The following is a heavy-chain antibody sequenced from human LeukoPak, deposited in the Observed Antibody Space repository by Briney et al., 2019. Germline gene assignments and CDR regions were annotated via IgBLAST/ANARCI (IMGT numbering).Heavy chain of an antibody. J-gene: IGHJ6*02. CDR3: ARFYYYYYGMDV. CDR2: IYYSGST. Sequence: PSETLSLTCTVSDGSISSGDYYWSWIRQPPGKGLEWIGYIYYSGSTYYNPSLKSRVTISVDTSKNQFSLKLSSVTAADTAVYYCARFYYYYYGMDVWGQGTTVTVSS. D-gene: IGHD3-16*01. V-gene: IGHV4-30-4*01. CDR1: DGSISSGDYY.